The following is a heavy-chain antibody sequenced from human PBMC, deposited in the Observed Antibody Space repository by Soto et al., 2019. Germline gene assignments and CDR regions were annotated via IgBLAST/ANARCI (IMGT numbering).Heavy chain of an antibody. CDR2: TYYRSKWYN. V-gene: IGHV6-1*01. J-gene: IGHJ3*02. CDR1: GDSVSSNSAA. Sequence: SQTLSLTCAISGDSVSSNSAAWNWTRQSPSRGLEWLGRTYYRSKWYNDYAVSVKSRITINPDTSKNQFSLQLNSVTPEDTAVYYCARDQSDSGSYYVNAFDIWGQGTMVTVSS. CDR3: ARDQSDSGSYYVNAFDI. D-gene: IGHD1-26*01.